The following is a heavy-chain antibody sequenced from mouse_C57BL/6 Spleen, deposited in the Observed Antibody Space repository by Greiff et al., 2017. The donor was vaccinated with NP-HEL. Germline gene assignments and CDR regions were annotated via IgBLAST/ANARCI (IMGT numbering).Heavy chain of an antibody. CDR2: IRLKSDNYAT. CDR1: GFTFSNYW. Sequence: EVMLVESGGGLVQPGGSMKLSCVASGFTFSNYWMNWVRQSPEKGLEWVAQIRLKSDNYATHYAESVKGRFTISRDDSKSSVYLQMNNLRAEDTGIYYCTARTYIDYRGQGNTLTVPS. V-gene: IGHV6-3*01. CDR3: TARTYIDY. J-gene: IGHJ2*01.